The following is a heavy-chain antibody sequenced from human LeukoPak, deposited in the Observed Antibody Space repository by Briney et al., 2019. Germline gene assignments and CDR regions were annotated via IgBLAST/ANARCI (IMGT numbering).Heavy chain of an antibody. CDR1: GGSISSGSYY. CDR3: ARNVLRYFDWLLYFDY. Sequence: SETLSLTCTVSGGSISSGSYYWSWIRQPAGKGLEWIGRIYTSGSTYYNPSLKSRVTISVDTSKNQFSLKLSSVTAADTAVYYCARNVLRYFDWLLYFDYWGQGTLVTVSS. CDR2: IYTSGST. J-gene: IGHJ4*02. V-gene: IGHV4-61*02. D-gene: IGHD3-9*01.